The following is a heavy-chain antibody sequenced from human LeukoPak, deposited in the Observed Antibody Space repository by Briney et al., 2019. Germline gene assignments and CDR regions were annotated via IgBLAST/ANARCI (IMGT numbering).Heavy chain of an antibody. J-gene: IGHJ4*02. CDR2: ISSRDDTT. CDR3: LRGPSGYHNT. Sequence: GGSLRLSCAASGFTFSSYAMSWVRQAPGKGLEWVSTISSRDDTTYYADSVKGRFTISRNNSKNTLYLQMNSLRAEDTAVYCCLRGPSGYHNTGGEGTLVTVSS. D-gene: IGHD5-12*01. CDR1: GFTFSSYA. V-gene: IGHV3-23*01.